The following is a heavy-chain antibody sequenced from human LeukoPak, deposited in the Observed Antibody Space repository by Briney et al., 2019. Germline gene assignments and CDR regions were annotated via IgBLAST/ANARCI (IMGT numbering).Heavy chain of an antibody. J-gene: IGHJ5*02. V-gene: IGHV4-39*01. D-gene: IGHD2-8*02. CDR3: ARHGGLVGVVQAFDP. Sequence: SETLSLTCTVSGCSINSSNYYWDRIRQPPGKGLEWIGSIYYSGTTFYKPSLKSRVTISVDASKNHFSLKMTSLTVADTAVYFCARHGGLVGVVQAFDPWGQGTLVTVSS. CDR2: IYYSGTT. CDR1: GCSINSSNYY.